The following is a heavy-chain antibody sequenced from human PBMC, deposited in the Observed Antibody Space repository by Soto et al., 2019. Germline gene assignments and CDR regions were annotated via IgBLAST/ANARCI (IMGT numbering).Heavy chain of an antibody. J-gene: IGHJ4*02. Sequence: ASVKISSKASGYIFTSYKSNWVRQATGQGREWMGWMNPKSGNTGYAQKFQGRVTMTRNTSISTAYMELSSVRSEDTAVYYCASSTVTTSIFWGQGALVTASS. CDR3: ASSTVTTSIF. CDR1: GYIFTSYK. V-gene: IGHV1-8*01. CDR2: MNPKSGNT. D-gene: IGHD4-17*01.